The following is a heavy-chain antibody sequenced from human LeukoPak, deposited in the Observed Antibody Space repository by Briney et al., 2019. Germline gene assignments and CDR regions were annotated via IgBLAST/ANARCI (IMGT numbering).Heavy chain of an antibody. J-gene: IGHJ4*02. CDR3: ARGNYDSSGYYYAFDY. CDR2: TYYRSKWYN. V-gene: IGHV6-1*01. D-gene: IGHD3-22*01. CDR1: GDSVSSNSAA. Sequence: SQTLSLTCAISGDSVSSNSAAWNWIRQSPSRGLEWLGRTYYRSKWYNDYAVSVKSRITINPDTSRNQFSLQLNSVTPEDTAVYYCARGNYDSSGYYYAFDYWGQGTLVTVSS.